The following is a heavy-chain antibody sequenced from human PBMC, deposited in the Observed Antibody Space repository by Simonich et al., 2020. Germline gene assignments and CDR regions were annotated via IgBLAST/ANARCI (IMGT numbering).Heavy chain of an antibody. D-gene: IGHD1-1*01. CDR3: ARQLNDFDI. Sequence: EVQLVQSGAEVKKPGESLKISCQGSGYSCTSYWIGWGRQVHGQSLEWMGIIYPGDSDTRYSPAFQRKVTISADKSISTAYLQWSSLKASDTAMYYCARQLNDFDIWGQGTMVTVSS. J-gene: IGHJ3*02. V-gene: IGHV5-51*01. CDR2: IYPGDSDT. CDR1: GYSCTSYW.